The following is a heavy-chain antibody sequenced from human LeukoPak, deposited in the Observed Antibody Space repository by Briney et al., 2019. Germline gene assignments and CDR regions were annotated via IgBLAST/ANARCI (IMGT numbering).Heavy chain of an antibody. Sequence: PSETLSLTCTVSGGSISSYYWTWIRQPAGKGLEWIGRFYTSGSTNYNPSLKSRATMSVDTSKNQFSLKLSSVTAADTAVYYCARAHYDFWSAYLDLWGQGTLVTVSS. CDR1: GGSISSYY. D-gene: IGHD3-3*01. J-gene: IGHJ5*02. CDR2: FYTSGST. CDR3: ARAHYDFWSAYLDL. V-gene: IGHV4-4*07.